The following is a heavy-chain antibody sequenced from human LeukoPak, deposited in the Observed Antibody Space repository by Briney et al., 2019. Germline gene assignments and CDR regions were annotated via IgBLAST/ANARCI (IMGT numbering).Heavy chain of an antibody. CDR2: IIPIFGTA. CDR3: ARGGQIVWFGEFYFVY. D-gene: IGHD3-10*01. V-gene: IGHV1-69*01. Sequence: ASVKVSCKASGGTFSSYAISWVRQAPGQGLEWMGGIIPIFGTANYAQKYQGRVTITADESTSTAYMELSSLRSEDTAVSYCARGGQIVWFGEFYFVYWGQGTLVTVSS. J-gene: IGHJ4*02. CDR1: GGTFSSYA.